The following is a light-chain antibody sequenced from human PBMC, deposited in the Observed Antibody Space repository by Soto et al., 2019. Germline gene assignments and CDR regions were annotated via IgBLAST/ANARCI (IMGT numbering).Light chain of an antibody. J-gene: IGKJ1*01. V-gene: IGKV3-15*01. CDR2: DAS. CDR1: QSLRSS. Sequence: ETMMTQSPDTLSVSLGERATLSCRASQSLRSSLAWYQQKPGQAPRLLIYDASTRATGIPARFSGSESGTDFTLTVSGLQSDDFEVYYCQQYYNWPQTFGQGTNVEIK. CDR3: QQYYNWPQT.